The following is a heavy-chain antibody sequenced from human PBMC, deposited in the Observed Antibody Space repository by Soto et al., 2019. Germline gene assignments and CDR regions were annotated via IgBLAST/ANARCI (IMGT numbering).Heavy chain of an antibody. D-gene: IGHD2-15*01. J-gene: IGHJ6*02. V-gene: IGHV1-69*12. CDR2: ITPIFGTA. Sequence: QVQLVQSGAEVKKPGSSVKVSCKASGGTFSSNAISWVRQAPGQGLEWMGGITPIFGTADYAQKFQGRVRITADEATSAAYLELTSLRSEDTVVYYCAREPRGASCYSKICGMDVWGQGTTVTVSS. CDR3: AREPRGASCYSKICGMDV. CDR1: GGTFSSNA.